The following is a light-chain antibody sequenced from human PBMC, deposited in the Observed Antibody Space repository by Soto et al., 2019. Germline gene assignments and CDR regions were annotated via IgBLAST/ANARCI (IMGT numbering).Light chain of an antibody. V-gene: IGKV3D-7*01. J-gene: IGKJ1*01. CDR2: GAS. CDR1: HSVSSSY. Sequence: PGERVTLSCRASHSVSSSYLTWYQQKPGQAPRLLIYGASTRATSIPARFSGSGSGTDFTLTISSLQPEDFAVYYCQQDYNLPGTFGQGTKVEIK. CDR3: QQDYNLPGT.